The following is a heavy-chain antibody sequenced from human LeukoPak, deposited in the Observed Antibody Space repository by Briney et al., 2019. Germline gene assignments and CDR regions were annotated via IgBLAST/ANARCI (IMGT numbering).Heavy chain of an antibody. Sequence: ASVKVSCKASGFTFTNYYVHWVRQAPGQGLEWMGIINPSGGSTSYAQKFQGRVTMTRDTSTSTVYMELSSLRSEDTAVYYCVTNYYDSSGYYGDYWGRGTLVTVSS. V-gene: IGHV1-46*03. CDR3: VTNYYDSSGYYGDY. CDR2: INPSGGST. J-gene: IGHJ4*02. CDR1: GFTFTNYY. D-gene: IGHD3-22*01.